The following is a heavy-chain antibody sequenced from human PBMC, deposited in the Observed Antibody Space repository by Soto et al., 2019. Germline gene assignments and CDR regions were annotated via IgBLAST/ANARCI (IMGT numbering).Heavy chain of an antibody. CDR3: ARSSITIFGVFYHNWFDP. V-gene: IGHV4-59*08. D-gene: IGHD3-3*01. Sequence: SETLSLTCTVSGGSISSYYWSWIRQPPGKGLEWIGYIYYSGSTNYNPSLKSRVTISVDTSKNQFSLKLSSVTAADTAVYYCARSSITIFGVFYHNWFDPWGQGTLVTVSS. CDR1: GGSISSYY. J-gene: IGHJ5*02. CDR2: IYYSGST.